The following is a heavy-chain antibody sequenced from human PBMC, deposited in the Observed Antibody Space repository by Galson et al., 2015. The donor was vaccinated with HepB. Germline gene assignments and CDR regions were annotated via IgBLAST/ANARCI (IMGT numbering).Heavy chain of an antibody. J-gene: IGHJ6*02. Sequence: SLRLSCAASGFTFGDYAMSWFRQAPGKGLEWVGFIRSKAYGGTTEYAASVKGRFTISRDDSKSIAYLQMNSLKTEDTAAYYCTRDLRAQGGNPYYDFWSGKGSGMDVWGQGTTVTVSS. V-gene: IGHV3-49*03. CDR1: GFTFGDYA. CDR3: TRDLRAQGGNPYYDFWSGKGSGMDV. D-gene: IGHD3-3*01. CDR2: IRSKAYGGTT.